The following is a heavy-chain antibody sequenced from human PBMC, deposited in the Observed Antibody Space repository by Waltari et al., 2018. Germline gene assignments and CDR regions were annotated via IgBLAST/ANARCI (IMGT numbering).Heavy chain of an antibody. D-gene: IGHD5-12*01. V-gene: IGHV3-23*01. CDR3: AKRGSDGAWFDP. Sequence: EVQLLDSGGGLVQPGGSLRLSCAASGFTFSNYVMSWVRQAPGKGLEWVSTSRRGGNTYYADSVKVRLTVSRDNSKNTLYLQMNSLRAEDTAVYYCAKRGSDGAWFDPWGQGTLVTVSS. CDR1: GFTFSNYV. CDR2: SRRGGNT. J-gene: IGHJ5*02.